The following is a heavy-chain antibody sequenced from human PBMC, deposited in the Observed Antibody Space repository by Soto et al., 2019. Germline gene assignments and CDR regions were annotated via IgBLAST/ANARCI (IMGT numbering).Heavy chain of an antibody. CDR3: ARVRMLWYGELSL. D-gene: IGHD3-10*01. J-gene: IGHJ4*02. V-gene: IGHV1-3*01. CDR2: INPGNGNT. CDR1: GYTFMTYA. Sequence: QVQLEQSGAEVKKPGASVKISCKTSGYTFMTYALHWVRQAPGQRPEWMGWINPGNGNTEYSQKLQGRVTITRDTSARTVFMEVANMTSEDTAVYYCARVRMLWYGELSLWGQGTQVIVSA.